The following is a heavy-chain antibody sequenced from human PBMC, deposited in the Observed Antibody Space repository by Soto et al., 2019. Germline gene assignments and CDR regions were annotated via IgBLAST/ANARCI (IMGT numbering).Heavy chain of an antibody. Sequence: QVQLVQSGAEVKKPGASVKVSCKASGYTFTSYYMHWVRQAPGQGLEWMGIINPSGGSTSYAQKFQGRVTRTRDTSTSTVYMQLSSLRSEDTAVYYCARSTTAITSEGDYWGQGTLVTVSS. CDR1: GYTFTSYY. J-gene: IGHJ4*02. CDR2: INPSGGST. CDR3: ARSTTAITSEGDY. D-gene: IGHD2-21*02. V-gene: IGHV1-46*01.